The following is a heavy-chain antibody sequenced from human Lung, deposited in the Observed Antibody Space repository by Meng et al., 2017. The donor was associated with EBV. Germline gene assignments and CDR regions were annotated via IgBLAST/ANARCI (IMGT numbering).Heavy chain of an antibody. V-gene: IGHV3-21*01. Sequence: EVQLVESGGGLAKPVVCVRLSCAASGFTFSSYSMNRVRQAPGKGLEWVSSISSSSSYIYSADSVKGRFTISRDNAKNSLYLQMNSLRAEDTAVYYCARAAAGTDCFDYWGQGTRVTVSS. CDR1: GFTFSSYS. CDR3: ARAAAGTDCFDY. J-gene: IGHJ4*02. D-gene: IGHD6-13*01. CDR2: ISSSSSYI.